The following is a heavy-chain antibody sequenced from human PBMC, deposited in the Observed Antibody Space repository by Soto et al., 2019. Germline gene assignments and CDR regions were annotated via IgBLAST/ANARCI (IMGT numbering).Heavy chain of an antibody. CDR3: SRCPSGSYSAFDI. CDR1: GFTFSSYW. V-gene: IGHV3-7*01. CDR2: IKQDGSEK. J-gene: IGHJ3*02. Sequence: GGSLRLSCAASGFTFSSYWMSWVRQAPGKGLEWVANIKQDGSEKYYVDSVKGRFTISRDNAKNSLYLQMNSLRAEDTAVYFCSRCPSGSYSAFDIWGQGTLVTVSS. D-gene: IGHD3-10*01.